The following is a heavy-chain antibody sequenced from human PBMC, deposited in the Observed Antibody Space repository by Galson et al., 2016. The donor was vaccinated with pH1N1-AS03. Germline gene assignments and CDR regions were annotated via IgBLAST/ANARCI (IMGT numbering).Heavy chain of an antibody. CDR3: ARQTMVPYFDY. Sequence: QSGAEVTKPGASVKVSCKASGSVFGSCRISWVRQAPGQGLEWMGWISVYNGNTNHAQNLQGRVTMSTDTSTTTAYMELRSLTSDDTAVYYCARQTMVPYFDYWGQGTLVTVSS. D-gene: IGHD3-10*01. CDR1: GSVFGSCR. V-gene: IGHV1-18*01. J-gene: IGHJ4*02. CDR2: ISVYNGNT.